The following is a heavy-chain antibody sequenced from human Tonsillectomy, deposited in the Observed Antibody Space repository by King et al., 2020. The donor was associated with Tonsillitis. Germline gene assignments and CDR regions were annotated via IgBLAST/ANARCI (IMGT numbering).Heavy chain of an antibody. J-gene: IGHJ4*02. D-gene: IGHD3-16*01. CDR1: GFTFDDYV. Sequence: VQLVESGGGLVKPGRSLRLSCAASGFTFDDYVMHWVRQAPGKGLEWVSGISWNSGSIGYADSVKGRFTISRDNAKNSLYLQMNSLRAEDTALYYCAKGARLGAGLDYWGQGTLVTVSS. CDR2: ISWNSGSI. V-gene: IGHV3-9*01. CDR3: AKGARLGAGLDY.